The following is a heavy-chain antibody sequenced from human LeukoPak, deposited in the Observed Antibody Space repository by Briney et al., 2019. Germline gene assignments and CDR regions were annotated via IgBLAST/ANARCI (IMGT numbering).Heavy chain of an antibody. D-gene: IGHD1-14*01. CDR3: AKTSAGTRGGYFDY. J-gene: IGHJ4*02. Sequence: GGSLRLSCAASGFTFSSYAMSWVRQAPGKGLEGVSLINDSGGNTYYADSVKGRFTISRDNSKNTLFLQMSSLRAEDTAVYYCAKTSAGTRGGYFDYWGQGTLVTVSS. CDR1: GFTFSSYA. CDR2: INDSGGNT. V-gene: IGHV3-23*01.